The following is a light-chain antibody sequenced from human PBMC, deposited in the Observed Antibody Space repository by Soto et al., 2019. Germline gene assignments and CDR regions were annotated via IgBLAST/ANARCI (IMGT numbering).Light chain of an antibody. CDR2: GNS. Sequence: QSVLTQPPSVSGAPGQRVTISCTGSSSNIGAGYDVNWYQQLPGAAPKFLIYGNSNRPSGVPDRFSGSKSGTSASLAITGLQAEDEADYYCHSYDSSLSAVVFGGGTKVTVL. V-gene: IGLV1-40*01. J-gene: IGLJ2*01. CDR3: HSYDSSLSAVV. CDR1: SSNIGAGYD.